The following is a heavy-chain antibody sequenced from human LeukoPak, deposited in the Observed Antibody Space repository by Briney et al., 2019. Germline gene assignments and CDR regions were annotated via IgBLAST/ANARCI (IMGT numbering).Heavy chain of an antibody. Sequence: GALRLSCAASEFTFSSYAMSWVRQAPGKGLELVSGISGSGGTTYYADSVKGRFTISRDNSKNTLYLQLNSLRAEDTAIYYCAKDLTYYYDSTGYYFDYWGQGTLVTVSS. CDR2: ISGSGGTT. V-gene: IGHV3-23*01. J-gene: IGHJ4*02. CDR3: AKDLTYYYDSTGYYFDY. CDR1: EFTFSSYA. D-gene: IGHD3-22*01.